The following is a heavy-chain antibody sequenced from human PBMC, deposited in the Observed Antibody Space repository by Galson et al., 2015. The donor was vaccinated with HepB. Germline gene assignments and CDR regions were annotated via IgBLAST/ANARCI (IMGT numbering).Heavy chain of an antibody. CDR1: GFTFSDYY. Sequence: SLRLSCAASGFTFSDYYISWIRQAPGKGLEWVAFISSTGNTKYYAESLKGRFTISRDNAKNSLYLQMNTLRADDTAVYYCAGQYYYESSGYLEGGYWGQGTLVTVSS. D-gene: IGHD3-22*01. J-gene: IGHJ4*02. V-gene: IGHV3-11*01. CDR2: ISSTGNTK. CDR3: AGQYYYESSGYLEGGY.